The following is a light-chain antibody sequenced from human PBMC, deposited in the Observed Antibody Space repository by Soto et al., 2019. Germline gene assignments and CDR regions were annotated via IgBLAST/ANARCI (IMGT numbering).Light chain of an antibody. CDR2: EVS. CDR1: SDDVGGYNY. J-gene: IGLJ1*01. V-gene: IGLV2-8*01. Sequence: QSALTQPPSASGSLGQSVTISCTGTSDDVGGYNYVSWYQQHPGKAPKIMMYEVSKRPSGVPDRFSGSKSGNTASLTVSGLQAEDEAAYYCCSHAGDNTYVFGTGTTVTVL. CDR3: CSHAGDNTYV.